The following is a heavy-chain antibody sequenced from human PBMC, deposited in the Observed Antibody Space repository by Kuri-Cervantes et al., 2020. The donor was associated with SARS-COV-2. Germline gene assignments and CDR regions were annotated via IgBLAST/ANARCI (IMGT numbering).Heavy chain of an antibody. CDR3: ARTQYSGSFDY. CDR2: ISGSGRSA. J-gene: IGHJ4*02. CDR1: GFTFSSYS. V-gene: IGHV3-21*04. Sequence: GESLMISCAASGFTFSSYSMNWVRQAPGKGLEWVSTISGSGRSANYADSAKGRFIISRDNSKTVVYLQMDNLRAEDTGVYFCARTQYSGSFDYWGQGTLVSVSS. D-gene: IGHD3-10*01.